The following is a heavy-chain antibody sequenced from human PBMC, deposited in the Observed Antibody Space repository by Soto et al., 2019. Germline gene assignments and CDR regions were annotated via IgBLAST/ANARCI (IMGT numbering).Heavy chain of an antibody. D-gene: IGHD3-22*01. CDR1: GYTFTSYD. CDR3: ARGPVMGYYLYYYYYYMAF. Sequence: QVQLVQSGAEVKKPGASVKVSCKASGYTFTSYDINWVRQATGQGLEWMGWMNTNSGNTGYAQKFQGSVTMTRNTSISTAYMELSSLRSEDTAVYYCARGPVMGYYLYYYYYYMAFWGKGTTVTVSS. CDR2: MNTNSGNT. V-gene: IGHV1-8*01. J-gene: IGHJ6*03.